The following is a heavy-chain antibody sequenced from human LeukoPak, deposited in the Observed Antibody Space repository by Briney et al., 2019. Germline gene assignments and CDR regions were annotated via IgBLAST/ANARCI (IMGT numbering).Heavy chain of an antibody. V-gene: IGHV4-59*01. Sequence: SETLSLTCTVSGGSISSYYWSWIRQPPGKGLEWIGYIYYSGSTNYNPSLKSRVTISVDTSKNQFSLKLSSVAAADTAVYYCARTATRYYYYGMDVWGQGTTVTVSS. J-gene: IGHJ6*02. CDR3: ARTATRYYYYGMDV. CDR1: GGSISSYY. D-gene: IGHD2-15*01. CDR2: IYYSGST.